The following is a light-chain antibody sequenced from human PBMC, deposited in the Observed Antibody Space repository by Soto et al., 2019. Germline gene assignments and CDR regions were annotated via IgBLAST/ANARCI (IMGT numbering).Light chain of an antibody. V-gene: IGLV3-1*01. Sequence: SYELTQPPSVSVSPGQTASITCSGDKLGDQYACWYQQKPGQSPVLVIYQDNKRPSGIPERFSGSNSGNTATLTISGTQAMDEANYYCQAWDSSTEVFGGGTKLTVL. CDR2: QDN. J-gene: IGLJ2*01. CDR3: QAWDSSTEV. CDR1: KLGDQY.